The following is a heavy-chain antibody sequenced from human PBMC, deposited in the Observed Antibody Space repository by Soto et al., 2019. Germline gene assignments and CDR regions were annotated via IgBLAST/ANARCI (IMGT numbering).Heavy chain of an antibody. Sequence: SSETLSLTCTVSGGSISSYYWSWIRQPPGKGLEWIGYIYYSGSTNYNPSLKSRVTVSVDTSKNQFSLKLSSVTAADTAVYYCARVGSGWSMGYNWFDPWGQGTLVTVTS. V-gene: IGHV4-59*01. CDR3: ARVGSGWSMGYNWFDP. J-gene: IGHJ5*02. CDR1: GGSISSYY. D-gene: IGHD6-19*01. CDR2: IYYSGST.